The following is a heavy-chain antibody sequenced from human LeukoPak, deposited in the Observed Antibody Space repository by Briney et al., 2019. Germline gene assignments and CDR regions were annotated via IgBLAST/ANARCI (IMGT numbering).Heavy chain of an antibody. CDR1: GFTFSRYA. D-gene: IGHD3-10*01. CDR2: IYSGGST. Sequence: GGSLRLSCAASGFTFSRYAMSWVRQAPGKGLEWVSVIYSGGSTYYADSVKGRFTISRDNSKNTLYLQMNSLRAKDTAVYYCARAKVRGVPYYYYGMDVWGQGTTVTVSS. CDR3: ARAKVRGVPYYYYGMDV. V-gene: IGHV3-53*01. J-gene: IGHJ6*02.